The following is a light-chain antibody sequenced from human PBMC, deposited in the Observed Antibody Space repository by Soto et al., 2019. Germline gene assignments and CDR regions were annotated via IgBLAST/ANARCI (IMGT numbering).Light chain of an antibody. CDR2: EVS. V-gene: IGLV2-14*01. Sequence: QSALTQPASVSGSPGQSITVSCTGTSSDVGGYNCVSWYQRHPGKAPKLMIYEVSNRPSGVSNRFCGSKSVNTASLTFSRLQADDEPDYYCSSYTSRASLVYGSGTKVT. J-gene: IGLJ1*01. CDR3: SSYTSRASLV. CDR1: SSDVGGYNC.